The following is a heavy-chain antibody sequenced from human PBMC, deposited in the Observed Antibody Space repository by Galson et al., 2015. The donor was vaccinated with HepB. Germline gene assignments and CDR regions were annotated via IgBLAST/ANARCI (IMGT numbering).Heavy chain of an antibody. CDR2: INQEGSEK. D-gene: IGHD5-24*01. J-gene: IGHJ6*03. CDR3: ARDYNSYMDV. Sequence: SLRLSCAASGFTFSTYWMRWVRQAPGKGLEWVANINQEGSEKYYVDSMKGRFTISRDNAKNSLYLQMSSLRVEDTAVYYCARDYNSYMDVWGKGTTVTVSS. V-gene: IGHV3-7*01. CDR1: GFTFSTYW.